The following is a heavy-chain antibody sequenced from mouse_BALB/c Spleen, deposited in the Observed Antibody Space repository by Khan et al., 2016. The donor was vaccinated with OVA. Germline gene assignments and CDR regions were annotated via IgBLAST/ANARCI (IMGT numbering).Heavy chain of an antibody. J-gene: IGHJ3*01. CDR3: ADHLSVSCAY. Sequence: EVELVESGGDLVKPGGSLKLSCAASGFTFSSYSMSWVRQTPGKRLEWVASISSGGDYTYYPDSVTGRFTISRDNAKNTLYLQMSDLKSEDTAMDYCADHLSVSCAYWGQGTLVTVAA. V-gene: IGHV5-6*01. CDR1: GFTFSSYS. CDR2: ISSGGDYT.